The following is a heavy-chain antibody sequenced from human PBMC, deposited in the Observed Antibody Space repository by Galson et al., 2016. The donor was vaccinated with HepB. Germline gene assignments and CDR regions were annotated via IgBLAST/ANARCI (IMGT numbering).Heavy chain of an antibody. V-gene: IGHV4-39*01. J-gene: IGHJ3*02. Sequence: SETLSLTCTVSGGSIGSSSYYWGWIRQSPGKGLECIGSMFHSGSTYYNPSLKSRVTISVDTSKNQFSLKLSSVTAADTAVYYCARHRPWRAFNIWGQGTTVTVSS. CDR1: GGSIGSSSYY. D-gene: IGHD1-1*01. CDR2: MFHSGST. CDR3: ARHRPWRAFNI.